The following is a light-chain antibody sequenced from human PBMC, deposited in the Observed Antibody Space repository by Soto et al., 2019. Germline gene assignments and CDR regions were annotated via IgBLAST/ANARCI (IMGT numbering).Light chain of an antibody. CDR1: QSVSSY. CDR3: QPRSNWPPT. Sequence: EIVLTQSPATLSLSPGERATLSCRASQSVSSYLAWYQKKPGQAPRLLIYDASNSATGIPDRLSGSGSGTDFTLTISSLVPEDFAVYYCQPRSNWPPTFGQGTKLEIK. J-gene: IGKJ2*01. V-gene: IGKV3-11*01. CDR2: DAS.